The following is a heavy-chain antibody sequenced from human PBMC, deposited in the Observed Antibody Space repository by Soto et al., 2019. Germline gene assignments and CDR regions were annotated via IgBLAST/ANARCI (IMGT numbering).Heavy chain of an antibody. D-gene: IGHD3-16*02. V-gene: IGHV5-10-1*01. CDR1: GYSFTSYW. CDR3: ARRRYVWGSYRYTPYYYYGMDV. Sequence: GESLKISCNGSGYSFTSYWISWVRRMPGKGLEWMGRIDPSDSYTNYSPSFQGHVTISADKSISTAYLQWSSLKASDTAMYYCARRRYVWGSYRYTPYYYYGMDVWGQGTTVNV. J-gene: IGHJ6*02. CDR2: IDPSDSYT.